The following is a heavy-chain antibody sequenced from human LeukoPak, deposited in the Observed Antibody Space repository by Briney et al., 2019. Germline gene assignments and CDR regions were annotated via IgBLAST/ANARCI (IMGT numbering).Heavy chain of an antibody. CDR1: GFSFSSYA. CDR2: ISGSGGST. Sequence: GGSLRLSCAASGFSFSSYAINWVRQAPGKGLEWVSAISGSGGSTYYADSVKGRFTISRDFSKNTLYLQMNNLRAEDTAVYYCAKDPNYGDYFDYWGQGTLVTVSS. J-gene: IGHJ4*02. CDR3: AKDPNYGDYFDY. D-gene: IGHD4-17*01. V-gene: IGHV3-23*01.